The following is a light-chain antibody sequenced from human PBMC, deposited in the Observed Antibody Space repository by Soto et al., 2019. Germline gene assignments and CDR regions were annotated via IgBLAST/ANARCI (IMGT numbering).Light chain of an antibody. CDR2: TDN. Sequence: QSVLTQPPSASGTPGQRVTISCSGSSSNIGSNIVNWYQHLPGTAPKLLIKTDNQRPSGVPDRFSGSKSDTSASLAISGLQSEDEAGYYCGAWDDSLNGWLFGGGTKLTVL. J-gene: IGLJ3*02. CDR1: SSNIGSNI. CDR3: GAWDDSLNGWL. V-gene: IGLV1-44*01.